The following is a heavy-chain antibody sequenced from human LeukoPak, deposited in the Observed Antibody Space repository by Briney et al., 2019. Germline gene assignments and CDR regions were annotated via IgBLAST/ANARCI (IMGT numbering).Heavy chain of an antibody. V-gene: IGHV4-30-2*01. CDR3: ARERRDSSGYYFDY. Sequence: SSETLSLTCAVSGGSISSGGYSWSWIRQPPGMGLEWIGYVWHSGSTYYNASLKSRVTISIDRSKNQFSLKLSSVTAADTAVYYCARERRDSSGYYFDYWGQGTLVTVSS. D-gene: IGHD3-22*01. CDR2: VWHSGST. J-gene: IGHJ4*02. CDR1: GGSISSGGYS.